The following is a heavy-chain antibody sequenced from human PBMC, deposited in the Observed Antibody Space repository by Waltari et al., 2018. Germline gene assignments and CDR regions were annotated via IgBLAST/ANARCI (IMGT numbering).Heavy chain of an antibody. CDR1: GGSISSGSYY. D-gene: IGHD6-13*01. CDR2: IYTSGST. Sequence: QVQLQESGPGFVKPSQTLSITCTVSGGSISSGSYYWSWIRQPAGKGLEWIGYIYTSGSTNYNPSLKSRFTISLDTSKNQFSLKLSSVTAADTAVYYCARGAAARGYYYYGMDVWGQGTTVTVSS. V-gene: IGHV4-61*09. CDR3: ARGAAARGYYYYGMDV. J-gene: IGHJ6*02.